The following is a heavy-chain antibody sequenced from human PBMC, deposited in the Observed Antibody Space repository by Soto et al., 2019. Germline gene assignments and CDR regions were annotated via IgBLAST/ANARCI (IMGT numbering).Heavy chain of an antibody. Sequence: QVQLQESGPGLVKPSQTLSLTCTVSGGSISSVGYYWNWIRQHPGKDLEWVGYISYSGITHHNPSLKSRLFISVDTSKNQFSLKLSSVTAADTAVYYCAREVRDLGTRFDPWGQGTLVTVSS. CDR2: ISYSGIT. CDR1: GGSISSVGYY. J-gene: IGHJ5*02. D-gene: IGHD4-17*01. CDR3: AREVRDLGTRFDP. V-gene: IGHV4-31*03.